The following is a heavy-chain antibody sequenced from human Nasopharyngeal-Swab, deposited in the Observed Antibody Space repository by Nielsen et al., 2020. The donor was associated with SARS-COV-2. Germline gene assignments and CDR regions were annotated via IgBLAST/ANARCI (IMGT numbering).Heavy chain of an antibody. D-gene: IGHD1-26*01. CDR3: AKSICELLSPFDS. V-gene: IGHV3-43*02. J-gene: IGHJ4*02. Sequence: GESLKISCAASGFNFNDSAMHWVRQASGKGLEWVSLITADGGSTYYADSVKGRFTISSDNSKNAVSPHMNNLRTEDNAFYYWAKSICELLSPFDSWGQGTLVTVSS. CDR2: ITADGGST. CDR1: GFNFNDSA.